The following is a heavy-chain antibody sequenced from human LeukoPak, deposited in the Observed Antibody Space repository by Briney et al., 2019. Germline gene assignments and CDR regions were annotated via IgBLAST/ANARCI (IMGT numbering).Heavy chain of an antibody. J-gene: IGHJ4*02. CDR2: IYHSGST. CDR3: ARGNDYGDYGLDY. Sequence: SETLSLTCAVSGVPIISSNWWSWVRQPPGKGLEWIGEIYHSGSTNYNPSLKSRVTISVDKSKNQFSLKLSSVTAADTAVYYCARGNDYGDYGLDYWGQGTLVTVSS. D-gene: IGHD4-17*01. CDR1: GVPIISSNW. V-gene: IGHV4-4*02.